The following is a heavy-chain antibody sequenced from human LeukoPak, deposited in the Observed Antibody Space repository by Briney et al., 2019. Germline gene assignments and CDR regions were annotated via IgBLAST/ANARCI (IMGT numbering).Heavy chain of an antibody. J-gene: IGHJ4*02. CDR2: MEYSGTT. V-gene: IGHV4-39*01. Sequence: SETLSLTCTVSGDSMRSRGRFDWGWLRQRPGEGLEWMGSMEYSGTTDYNPSLKSRVTLSVDTSNAQFSLKLSSVTAADTAVYYCARGGTDSTPFDYGRQGPLVTVSS. D-gene: IGHD3-22*01. CDR1: GDSMRSRGRFD. CDR3: ARGGTDSTPFDY.